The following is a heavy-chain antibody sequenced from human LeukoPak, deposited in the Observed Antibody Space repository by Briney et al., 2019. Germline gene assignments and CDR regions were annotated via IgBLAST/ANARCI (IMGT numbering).Heavy chain of an antibody. J-gene: IGHJ5*02. Sequence: ATVKVSCKVSGYTFIDYYIHWMQQTPGKTLQWMGRIDPEDGETTYAKAFQGRVTMTADRSTDTAYMELTSLTSGDTAVYYCATLRTTTTTIDLWGQGTLISVST. CDR2: IDPEDGET. CDR1: GYTFIDYY. CDR3: ATLRTTTTTIDL. D-gene: IGHD4-17*01. V-gene: IGHV1-69-2*01.